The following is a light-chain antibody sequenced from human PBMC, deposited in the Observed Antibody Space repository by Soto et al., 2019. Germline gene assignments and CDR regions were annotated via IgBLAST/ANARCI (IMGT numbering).Light chain of an antibody. V-gene: IGLV2-8*01. CDR2: EVT. J-gene: IGLJ2*01. Sequence: QSVLTQPPSASGSPGQSVTISCTGTSSDDGGYDSVSWYQQHPNKAPKLMIYEVTKRPSGVPDRFSGSKSGSTASLTVSGLQAEDEADYYCSSYAGNNNLIFGGGTKVTVL. CDR1: SSDDGGYDS. CDR3: SSYAGNNNLI.